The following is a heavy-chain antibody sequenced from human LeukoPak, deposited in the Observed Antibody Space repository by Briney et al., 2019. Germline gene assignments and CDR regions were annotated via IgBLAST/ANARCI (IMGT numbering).Heavy chain of an antibody. CDR3: ARVPGGWGSGWFDP. CDR2: IYYSGST. Sequence: SETLSLTCAVYGGSISSYYWSWIRQHPGKGLEWIGYIYYSGSTNYNPSLKSRVTISVDTSKNQFSLKLSSVTAADTAVYYCARVPGGWGSGWFDPWGQGTLVTVSS. CDR1: GGSISSYY. J-gene: IGHJ5*02. V-gene: IGHV4-59*01. D-gene: IGHD7-27*01.